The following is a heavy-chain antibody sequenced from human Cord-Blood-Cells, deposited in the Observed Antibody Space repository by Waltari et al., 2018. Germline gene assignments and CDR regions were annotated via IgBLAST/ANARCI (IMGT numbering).Heavy chain of an antibody. Sequence: EVQLLESGGGLVQPGGSLRLSCVASGFTFRSYAMSWVSQAPGKGLEWVAAISGSGGSTYYADSVKGRFTISRDNSENTLYLQMNSLRAEDTAVYYCAKDRDGLFDYWGQGTLVTVSS. CDR1: GFTFRSYA. CDR3: AKDRDGLFDY. V-gene: IGHV3-23*01. D-gene: IGHD3-10*01. J-gene: IGHJ4*02. CDR2: ISGSGGST.